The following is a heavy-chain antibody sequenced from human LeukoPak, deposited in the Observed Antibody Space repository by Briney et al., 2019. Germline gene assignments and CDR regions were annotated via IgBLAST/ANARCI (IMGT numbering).Heavy chain of an antibody. CDR1: EYTFTGYY. V-gene: IGHV1-18*04. D-gene: IGHD2-2*01. CDR2: ISAYNGNT. J-gene: IGHJ6*03. CDR3: VRQVVVVPAAMDYYYYYMDV. Sequence: ASVKVSCKASEYTFTGYYMHWVRQAPGQGLEWMGWISAYNGNTNYAQKLQGRVTMTTDTSTSTAYMELRSLRSDDTAVYYCVRQVVVVPAAMDYYYYYMDVWGKGTTVTISS.